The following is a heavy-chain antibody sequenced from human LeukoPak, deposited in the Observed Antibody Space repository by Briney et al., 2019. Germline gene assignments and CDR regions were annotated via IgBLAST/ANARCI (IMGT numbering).Heavy chain of an antibody. CDR1: GFSVSLNY. D-gene: IGHD3-3*02. J-gene: IGHJ2*01. Sequence: PGGPLTLSCAASGFSVSLNYMNWVRQAPGKGLEWVSILYSGSDTYYADSVKGRFTISLDSSKNMLFLHMNSLRAEDTAVYYCTRVRDHFHWYLDLWGRGALVTVSS. CDR3: TRVRDHFHWYLDL. V-gene: IGHV3-53*01. CDR2: LYSGSDT.